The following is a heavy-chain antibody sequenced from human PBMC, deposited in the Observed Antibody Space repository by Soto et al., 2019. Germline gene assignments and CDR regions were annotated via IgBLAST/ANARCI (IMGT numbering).Heavy chain of an antibody. CDR3: AYTAHGWFSAFDI. D-gene: IGHD6-19*01. J-gene: IGHJ3*02. V-gene: IGHV3-23*01. CDR2: ISGSGGTT. CDR1: GFTFSSYA. Sequence: EVQLLESGGGLVQPGGSLRLSCAASGFTFSSYAMSWVRQAPGKGLEWVSAISGSGGTTYYADSVKGRFTFSRDNSKNTLYLQMNSLRAAGTAVYYCAYTAHGWFSAFDIWGQGTMVTVSS.